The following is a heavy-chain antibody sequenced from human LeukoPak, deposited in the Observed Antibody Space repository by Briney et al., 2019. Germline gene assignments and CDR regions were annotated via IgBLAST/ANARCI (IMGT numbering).Heavy chain of an antibody. D-gene: IGHD3-3*01. CDR3: ARALSSDFSSGFSTGNDY. CDR2: ISYDGSNK. Sequence: GGSLRLSCAASGITISSHAMHWVRQAPGKGLEWVAVISYDGSNKYYAGSVKGRFTFSRDNSRNTLYLQMNSLRAEDTAVYYCARALSSDFSSGFSTGNDYWGQGTLVTVSS. V-gene: IGHV3-30-3*01. J-gene: IGHJ4*02. CDR1: GITISSHA.